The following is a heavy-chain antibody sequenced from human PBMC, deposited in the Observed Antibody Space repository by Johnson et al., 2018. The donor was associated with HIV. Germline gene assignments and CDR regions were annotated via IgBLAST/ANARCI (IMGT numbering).Heavy chain of an antibody. CDR3: ANGGNTAASACEI. V-gene: IGHV3-7*03. Sequence: VQLVESGGGLVRPGGSLRLSCVASTFTFRNYWMSWVRQAPGKGLEWVGNIQEDGSQIHYMDSVKGRFTISRDNAKNSLYLQMNSLRPEDTALYFCANGGNTAASACEIWGQGTMVTVSS. CDR1: TFTFRNYW. CDR2: IQEDGSQI. D-gene: IGHD1-14*01. J-gene: IGHJ3*02.